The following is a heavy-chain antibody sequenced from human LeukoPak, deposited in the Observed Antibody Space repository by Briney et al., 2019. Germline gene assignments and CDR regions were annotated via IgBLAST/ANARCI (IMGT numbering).Heavy chain of an antibody. D-gene: IGHD1-1*01. CDR2: ISYDGSNK. CDR1: GFTFSSYA. Sequence: PGGSLRLSCTASGFTFSSYAIHWVRQAPGNVLEWVAVISYDGSNKYYADSVKVRFTISRDNDKNTLYWKINTLKAEDTPVYYCERERTVGYFDYWGQGPLVSVSS. V-gene: IGHV3-30*04. J-gene: IGHJ4*02. CDR3: ERERTVGYFDY.